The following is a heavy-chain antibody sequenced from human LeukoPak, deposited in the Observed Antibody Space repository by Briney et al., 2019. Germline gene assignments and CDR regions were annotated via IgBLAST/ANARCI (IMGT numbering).Heavy chain of an antibody. D-gene: IGHD6-25*01. J-gene: IGHJ3*02. V-gene: IGHV1-46*01. CDR2: INPTSGDT. CDR3: ARYGFSSVWQGGWHAFDI. Sequence: GASVKVSCKASGYTFTSHYVHWVRQAPGQGLQWMGIINPTSGDTNYAQKFQGRVTMTRDMSTSTVYMELSSLRSEDTAVYYCARYGFSSVWQGGWHAFDIWGHGTMVIVSS. CDR1: GYTFTSHY.